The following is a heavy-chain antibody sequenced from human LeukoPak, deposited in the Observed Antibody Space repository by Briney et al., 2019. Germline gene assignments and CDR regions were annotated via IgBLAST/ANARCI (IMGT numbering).Heavy chain of an antibody. Sequence: GESLKISCKGSGYSFTSYWIGWVRQLPGKGLDWMGSIYPGDSDTRYSPSFQGQVTISAAKSISTAYLQWSSLKAWDTAMYYCARHDDMATINSGMDVWRKGTTVTVSS. D-gene: IGHD5-24*01. J-gene: IGHJ6*03. V-gene: IGHV5-51*01. CDR3: ARHDDMATINSGMDV. CDR1: GYSFTSYW. CDR2: IYPGDSDT.